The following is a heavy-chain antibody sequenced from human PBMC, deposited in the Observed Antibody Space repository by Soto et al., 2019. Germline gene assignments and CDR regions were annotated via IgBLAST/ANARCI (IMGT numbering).Heavy chain of an antibody. D-gene: IGHD3-3*01. CDR2: MNPNSGNT. CDR3: ARAPRSRYDFWSGYLNHYYYYGMDV. V-gene: IGHV1-8*01. Sequence: GASVKVSCKASGYAFTSYDINWVRQATGQGLEWMGWMNPNSGNTGYAQKFQGRVTMTRNTSISTAYMELSSLRSEDTAVYYCARAPRSRYDFWSGYLNHYYYYGMDVWGQGTTVTVSS. CDR1: GYAFTSYD. J-gene: IGHJ6*02.